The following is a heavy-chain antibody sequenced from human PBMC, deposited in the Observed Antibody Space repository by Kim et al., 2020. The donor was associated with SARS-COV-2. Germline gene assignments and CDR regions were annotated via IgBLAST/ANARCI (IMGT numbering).Heavy chain of an antibody. CDR1: GFTVSSNY. V-gene: IGHV3-53*01. CDR3: ARRRDDYNLGYGMDV. Sequence: GGSLRLSCAASGFTVSSNYMSWVRQAPGKGLEWVSVIYSGGSTYYADSVKGRFTISRDNSKNTLYLQMNSLRAEDTAVYYCARRRDDYNLGYGMDVWGQGTTVTVSS. J-gene: IGHJ6*02. D-gene: IGHD4-4*01. CDR2: IYSGGST.